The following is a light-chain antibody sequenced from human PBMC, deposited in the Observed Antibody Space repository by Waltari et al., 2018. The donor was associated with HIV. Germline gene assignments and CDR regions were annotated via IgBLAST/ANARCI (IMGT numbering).Light chain of an antibody. Sequence: QSVLTQPPSASGTPGPRVTISCSGSSSNIGSNAVNWYQQLTATAPKLLIYSNNHRPSGFPVRVSGSKSCTSASLAISGLQSDDEADYYCAAWDDSLNDSYVFGPGTKVTVL. CDR3: AAWDDSLNDSYV. J-gene: IGLJ1*01. CDR1: SSNIGSNA. CDR2: SNN. V-gene: IGLV1-44*01.